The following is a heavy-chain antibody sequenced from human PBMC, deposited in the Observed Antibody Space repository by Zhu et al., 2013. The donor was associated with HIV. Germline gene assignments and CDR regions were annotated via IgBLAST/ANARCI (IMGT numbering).Heavy chain of an antibody. Sequence: QVQLVQSGAEVKKPGSSVKVSCKASGGTFSSYTISWVRQAPGQGLEWMGRIIPILGIANYAQKFQGRVTITADKSTSTAYMELSSLRSEDTAVYYCARSGCSSTSCYYGMDVWGQGTTVTVSS. V-gene: IGHV1-69*02. J-gene: IGHJ6*02. CDR3: ARSGCSSTSCYYGMDV. CDR1: GGTFSSYT. CDR2: IIPILGIA. D-gene: IGHD2-2*01.